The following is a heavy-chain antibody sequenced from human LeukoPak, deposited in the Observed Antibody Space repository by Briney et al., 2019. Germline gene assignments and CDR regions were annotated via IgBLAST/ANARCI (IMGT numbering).Heavy chain of an antibody. CDR1: GFTFSSYA. CDR2: ISSNGGST. V-gene: IGHV3-64*01. Sequence: PGGSLRLSCAASGFTFSSYAMHWVRQAPGKGLEYVSAISSNGGSTYYANSVKGRFTISRDNSKNTLYLQMGSLRAEDMAVYYCAREATHSSELGAYFDYWGQGTLVTVSS. J-gene: IGHJ4*02. CDR3: AREATHSSELGAYFDY. D-gene: IGHD3-16*01.